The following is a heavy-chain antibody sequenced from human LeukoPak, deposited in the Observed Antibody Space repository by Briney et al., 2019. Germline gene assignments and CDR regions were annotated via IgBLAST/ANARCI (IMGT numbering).Heavy chain of an antibody. Sequence: SETLSLTCTVSGGSISSYYWSWIRQPPGKGLEWIGNIDYSRDTNYNPSLRSRVTILVDKSRNQFSLKLNSVTAADTAVYYCARNGPHYYDKSGYLDYWGQGTLVTVSS. CDR1: GGSISSYY. V-gene: IGHV4-59*03. J-gene: IGHJ4*02. CDR3: ARNGPHYYDKSGYLDY. D-gene: IGHD3-22*01. CDR2: IDYSRDT.